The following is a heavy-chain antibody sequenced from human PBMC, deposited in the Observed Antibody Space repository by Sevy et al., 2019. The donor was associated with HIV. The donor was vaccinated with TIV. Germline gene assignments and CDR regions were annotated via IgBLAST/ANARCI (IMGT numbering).Heavy chain of an antibody. Sequence: GGSLRLSCAASGFTFAKYSMSWVRQAPGKGLEWVSTFSFGCGRINYADSVKGRFTISRDDSKNPLFLKMNSLRAEDTATYFCAREGCTQPHDYWGQGTLVTVSS. CDR3: AREGCTQPHDY. CDR2: FSFGCGRI. V-gene: IGHV3-23*01. CDR1: GFTFAKYS. D-gene: IGHD2-8*01. J-gene: IGHJ4*02.